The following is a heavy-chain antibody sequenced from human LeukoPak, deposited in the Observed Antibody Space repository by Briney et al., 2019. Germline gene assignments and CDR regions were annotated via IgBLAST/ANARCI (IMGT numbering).Heavy chain of an antibody. D-gene: IGHD4-11*01. CDR3: ATGLPTVTPFDY. V-gene: IGHV1-24*01. CDR2: FDPEDGET. CDR1: GYTLTELS. Sequence: ASVKVSCKVSGYTLTELSMHWVRQTPGKGLEWMGGFDPEDGETIYAQKFQGRVTMTEDTSTDTAYMELSSLRSEDTAVYYCATGLPTVTPFDYWGQGTLVTVSS. J-gene: IGHJ4*02.